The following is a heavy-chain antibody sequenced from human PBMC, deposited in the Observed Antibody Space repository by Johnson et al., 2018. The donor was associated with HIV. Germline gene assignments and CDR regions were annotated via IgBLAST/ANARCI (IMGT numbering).Heavy chain of an antibody. CDR1: GFTFSSYG. J-gene: IGHJ3*02. D-gene: IGHD6-6*01. V-gene: IGHV3-33*01. CDR2: IWYDGSNK. Sequence: QVQLVESGGGVVQPGGSLRLSCAASGFTFSSYGMHWVRQAPGKGLEWVAVIWYDGSNKYYADSVKGRFTISRDNSKNTLYLQMNSLRAEDTAVYYCASIAARRVSAFDIWGQGTMVTVSS. CDR3: ASIAARRVSAFDI.